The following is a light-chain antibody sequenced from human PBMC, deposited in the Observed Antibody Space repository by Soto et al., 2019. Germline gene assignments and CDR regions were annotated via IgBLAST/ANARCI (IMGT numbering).Light chain of an antibody. V-gene: IGKV3-20*01. Sequence: EIVLTQSPGTLSLSPRERATLSCRASQPVSTRDLAWYQQKPGQAPRLLIYGASSRATGIPDRFSGSGSVTDFTLTINRLEPEDFAVYYCQQYRDFPYTFGQGTKLEVK. CDR3: QQYRDFPYT. CDR2: GAS. J-gene: IGKJ2*01. CDR1: QPVSTRD.